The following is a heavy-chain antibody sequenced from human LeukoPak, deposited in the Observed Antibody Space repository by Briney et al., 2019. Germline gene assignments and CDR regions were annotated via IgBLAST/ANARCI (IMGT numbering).Heavy chain of an antibody. J-gene: IGHJ4*02. Sequence: GASVTVSCKASGYTFTVYYMHWVRQAPGQGLEGMGWINPNSGGTNYAQKFQGRVTMTRDTSISTAYMELSRLRSDDTAVYYCARVVAVLAESYFDYWGQGTLVTISS. CDR3: ARVVAVLAESYFDY. CDR2: INPNSGGT. D-gene: IGHD6-19*01. V-gene: IGHV1-2*02. CDR1: GYTFTVYY.